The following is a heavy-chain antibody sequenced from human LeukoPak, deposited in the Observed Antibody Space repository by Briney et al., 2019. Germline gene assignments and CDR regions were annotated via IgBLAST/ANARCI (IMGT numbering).Heavy chain of an antibody. D-gene: IGHD3-10*01. Sequence: GGSLRLSCAASGFSFSSYNMNWVRQAPGKGLEWVSSISTTSSYIYYADSVKGRFTISRDNAKNSLFLQMNSLRAEDTAVYYCARVTGSGDSSSAYWGQGTLVTVSS. CDR1: GFSFSSYN. CDR2: ISTTSSYI. CDR3: ARVTGSGDSSSAY. V-gene: IGHV3-21*01. J-gene: IGHJ4*02.